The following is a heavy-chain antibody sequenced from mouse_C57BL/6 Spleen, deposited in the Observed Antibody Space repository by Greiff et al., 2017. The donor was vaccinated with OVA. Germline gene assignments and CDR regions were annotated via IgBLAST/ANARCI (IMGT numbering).Heavy chain of an antibody. CDR2: IHPSDSDT. V-gene: IGHV1-74*01. Sequence: VQLVESGAELVKPGASVKVSCKASGYTFTSYWMHWVKQRPGQGLEWIGRIHPSDSDTNYNQKFKGKATLTVDKSSSTAYMQLSSLTSEDSAVYYCAIGTAVVAPYFDDWGQGTTLTVSS. J-gene: IGHJ2*01. CDR3: AIGTAVVAPYFDD. D-gene: IGHD1-1*01. CDR1: GYTFTSYW.